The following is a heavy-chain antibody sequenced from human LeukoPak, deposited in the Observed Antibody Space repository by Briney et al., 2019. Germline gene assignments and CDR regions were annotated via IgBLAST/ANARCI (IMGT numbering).Heavy chain of an antibody. CDR1: GDSISSGDYY. CDR3: ARGIRGPDRLPTGYYFDY. Sequence: SETLSLTCTVSGDSISSGDYYWSWIRQPAGKGLEWIGRISSSGSTNYNPSLKSRVTISVDTSKNQFSLKLSSVTAADTAVYYCARGIRGPDRLPTGYYFDYWGQGTLVTVSS. CDR2: ISSSGST. D-gene: IGHD6-25*01. J-gene: IGHJ4*02. V-gene: IGHV4-61*02.